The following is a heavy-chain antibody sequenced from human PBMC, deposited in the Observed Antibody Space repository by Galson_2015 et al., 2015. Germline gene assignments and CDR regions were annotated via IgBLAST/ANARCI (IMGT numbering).Heavy chain of an antibody. CDR1: GFTFGDYA. Sequence: SLRLSCAASGFTFGDYAMSWFRQAPGKGLEWVGFIRSKAYGGTTEYAASVKGRSTISRGDSKSIAYLQMNSLKTEDTAVYYCTRDQNNPHRTPPLRHSGPSYYYGMDVWGQGTTVTVSS. CDR2: IRSKAYGGTT. CDR3: TRDQNNPHRTPPLRHSGPSYYYGMDV. V-gene: IGHV3-49*03. D-gene: IGHD1-14*01. J-gene: IGHJ6*02.